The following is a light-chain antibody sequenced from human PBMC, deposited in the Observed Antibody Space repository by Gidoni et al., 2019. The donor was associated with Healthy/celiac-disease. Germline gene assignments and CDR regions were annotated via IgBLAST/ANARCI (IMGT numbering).Light chain of an antibody. J-gene: IGKJ4*01. CDR3: QQYDNIPVT. V-gene: IGKV1-33*01. CDR1: LDISIY. CDR2: DAS. Sequence: IQLTQPPSSLPASVGDRVTITCQASLDISIYLNWYQQKPGKVPKLLIYDASNLETGVPSRFSGSGSGTDFTFTISSLQPEDIATYYCQQYDNIPVTFGGGTKVEIK.